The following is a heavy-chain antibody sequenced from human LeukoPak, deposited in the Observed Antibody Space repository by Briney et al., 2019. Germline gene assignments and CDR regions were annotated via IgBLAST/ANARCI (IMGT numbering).Heavy chain of an antibody. Sequence: ASVKVSCKASGYTFTSYGISWVRQAPGQGLEWMGWISAYNGNTNYAQKLQGRVTMTTDTSTSTAYMELRSLRSDDTAVYYCAREMTGYSSSWSWGVYYYYYYMDVWGKGTTVTVSS. J-gene: IGHJ6*03. V-gene: IGHV1-18*01. CDR3: AREMTGYSSSWSWGVYYYYYYMDV. D-gene: IGHD6-13*01. CDR1: GYTFTSYG. CDR2: ISAYNGNT.